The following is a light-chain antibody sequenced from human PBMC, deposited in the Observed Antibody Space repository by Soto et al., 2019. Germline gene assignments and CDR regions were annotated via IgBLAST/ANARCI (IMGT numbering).Light chain of an antibody. Sequence: QSALTQPPSASGTPGQRVTISCSGSSSNIGSNYVYWYQQLPGTAPKLLIYRNNQRPSGVPDRFSGSKSGTSASLAISGLRSEDDSDYYCAAWDDSLSVVVFGGGTKVTVL. J-gene: IGLJ2*01. CDR1: SSNIGSNY. V-gene: IGLV1-47*01. CDR3: AAWDDSLSVVV. CDR2: RNN.